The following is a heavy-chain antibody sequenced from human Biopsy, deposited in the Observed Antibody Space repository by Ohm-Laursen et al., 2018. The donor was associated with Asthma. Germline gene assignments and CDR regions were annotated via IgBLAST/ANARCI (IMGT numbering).Heavy chain of an antibody. CDR2: IVFASGAT. V-gene: IGHV1-58*01. CDR1: GVALSGYT. J-gene: IGHJ4*01. CDR3: AAGRTSLQGESLI. D-gene: IGHD2/OR15-2a*01. Sequence: SVKVSCNVSGVALSGYTFEWVRQARGLGLEWIAGIVFASGATNYAQNFQDRLTVTRDMSAGSVSMELRGLSSTYPAVYYCAAGRTSLQGESLIWGQGTLVSVSS.